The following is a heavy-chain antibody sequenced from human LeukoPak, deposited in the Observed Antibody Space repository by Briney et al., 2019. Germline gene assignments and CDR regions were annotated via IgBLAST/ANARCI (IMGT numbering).Heavy chain of an antibody. J-gene: IGHJ5*02. CDR2: IGSSSSYI. CDR1: GFTFSSYS. CDR3: ARESASLWFGGWDITGYRGINWFDP. V-gene: IGHV3-21*01. Sequence: PGGSLRLSCAASGFTFSSYSMNWVRQAPGKGLEWVSSIGSSSSYIYYADSVKGRFTISRDNAKNSLYLQMNSLRAEDTAVYYCARESASLWFGGWDITGYRGINWFDPWGQGTLVTVSS. D-gene: IGHD3-10*01.